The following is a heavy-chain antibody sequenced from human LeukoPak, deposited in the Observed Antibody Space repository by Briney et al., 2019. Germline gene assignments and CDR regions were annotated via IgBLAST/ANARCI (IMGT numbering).Heavy chain of an antibody. CDR2: INASNDNT. CDR1: GYTFITYA. CDR3: ARDPMVRGVIKGKQYYFAMDV. V-gene: IGHV1-3*01. J-gene: IGHJ6*02. Sequence: GASVKVSCKASGYTFITYALHWVRQAPGQRLEWIGWINASNDNTRYSQKFQGRVTITRDTSTSTAYMELSSLRSEDTAVYYCARDPMVRGVIKGKQYYFAMDVWGQGTTVTVSS. D-gene: IGHD3-10*01.